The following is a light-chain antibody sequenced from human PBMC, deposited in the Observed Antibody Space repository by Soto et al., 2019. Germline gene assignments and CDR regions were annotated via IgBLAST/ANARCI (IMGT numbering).Light chain of an antibody. Sequence: EIVLTQSPGILCLSPGERGMLCCRASQKISSTVLAWYKQKPGQAPRLLIYGASSRTTGIPDRLSGSGSGTDFTLTISRLEPEDFAMYYCQQCGGSPTFGQGTKVDIK. CDR3: QQCGGSPT. CDR2: GAS. V-gene: IGKV3-20*01. J-gene: IGKJ1*01. CDR1: QKISSTV.